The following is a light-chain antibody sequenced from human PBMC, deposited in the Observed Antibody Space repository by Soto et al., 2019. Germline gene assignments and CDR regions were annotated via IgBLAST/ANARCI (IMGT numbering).Light chain of an antibody. CDR1: QSIRSW. CDR3: QQYNSYPWT. J-gene: IGKJ1*01. CDR2: KAS. V-gene: IGKV1-5*03. Sequence: DIQMTQSPSTLSASVGDRVTITCRASQSIRSWLAWYQQKPGKAPKLLIYKASSLESGVPSRFSRSGSGTEFTLTISSLQPDDFATYYCQQYNSYPWTFGQGTKVEIK.